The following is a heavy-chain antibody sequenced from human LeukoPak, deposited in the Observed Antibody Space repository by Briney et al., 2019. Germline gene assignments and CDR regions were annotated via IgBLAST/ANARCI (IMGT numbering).Heavy chain of an antibody. CDR1: GFTVSSNY. CDR2: IYSGGST. CDR3: ARALVGATGY. V-gene: IGHV3-66*01. Sequence: GESLRLSCAASGFTVSSNYMSWVRQAPGKGLEWVSVIYSGGSTYYADSVKGRFTISRDNSKNTLYLQMNSLRAEDTAVYYCARALVGATGYWGQGTLVTVSS. D-gene: IGHD1-26*01. J-gene: IGHJ4*02.